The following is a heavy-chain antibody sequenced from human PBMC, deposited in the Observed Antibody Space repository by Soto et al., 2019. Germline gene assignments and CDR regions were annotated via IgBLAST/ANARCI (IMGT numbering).Heavy chain of an antibody. CDR2: IIPIFGTA. CDR3: GRDPVRDDYYNSGMDV. Sequence: SVTVSCQASGGTFSSYAISWVRQAPGQGLEWMGGIIPIFGTANYAQKFQGRVTITADESTSTAYMELSSLRSEDTAVYYCGRDPVRDDYYNSGMDVWGQGTTVPVSS. J-gene: IGHJ6*02. CDR1: GGTFSSYA. V-gene: IGHV1-69*13.